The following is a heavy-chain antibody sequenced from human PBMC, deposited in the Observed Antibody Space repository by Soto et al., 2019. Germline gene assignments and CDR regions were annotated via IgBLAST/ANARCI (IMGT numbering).Heavy chain of an antibody. CDR3: AKEDTSSGSLDY. J-gene: IGHJ4*02. CDR1: GFPFGENA. CDR2: ISDSGATT. Sequence: PGGSLRLSCAASGFPFGENAMSWVRQAPGKGLEWVSGISDSGATTYYADSVRGRFTISRDNSKNTLYLQMKSLRAEDSASYYCAKEDTSSGSLDYWGQGALGTVSS. D-gene: IGHD6-19*01. V-gene: IGHV3-23*01.